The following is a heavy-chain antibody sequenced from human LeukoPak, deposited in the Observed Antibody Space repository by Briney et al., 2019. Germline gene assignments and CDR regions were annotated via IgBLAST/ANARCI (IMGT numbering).Heavy chain of an antibody. V-gene: IGHV3-30*04. CDR1: GFTFSSYA. J-gene: IGHJ4*02. CDR3: ARGVRIAVAGNIDY. CDR2: ISYDGSNK. Sequence: GGSLRLSCTASGFTFSSYAMHWVRRGPGKGLEWVAAISYDGSNKNYAESVKGRFTISRDNSKNMLYLQMNSLRAEDTAVYYCARGVRIAVAGNIDYWGQGTLVTVAS. D-gene: IGHD6-19*01.